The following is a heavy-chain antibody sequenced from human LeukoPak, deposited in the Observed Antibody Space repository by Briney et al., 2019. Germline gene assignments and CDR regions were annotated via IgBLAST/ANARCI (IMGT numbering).Heavy chain of an antibody. CDR1: GYTFTSHA. CDR3: ARDGDGYNFDY. V-gene: IGHV1-3*01. D-gene: IGHD5-24*01. CDR2: INAGNGNT. J-gene: IGHJ4*02. Sequence: ASVKVSCKASGYTFTSHAMHWVRQAPGQRLEWMGWINAGNGNTKYSQKFQGRVTITRDTSATTAYMELSSLRSEDTAVYYCARDGDGYNFDYWGQGTLVSVSS.